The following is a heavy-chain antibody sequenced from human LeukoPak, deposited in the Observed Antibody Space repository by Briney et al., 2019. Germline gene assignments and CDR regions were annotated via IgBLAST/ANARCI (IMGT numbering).Heavy chain of an antibody. CDR3: ARVSYSSSWYWSY. J-gene: IGHJ4*02. CDR2: ISSSGSTI. Sequence: GGSLRLSCAASGFTFSSYEMNWVRQAPGKGLERVSYISSSGSTIYYADSVKGRFTISRDNAKNSLYLQMNSLRAEDTAVYYCARVSYSSSWYWSYWGQGTLVTVSS. D-gene: IGHD6-13*01. V-gene: IGHV3-48*03. CDR1: GFTFSSYE.